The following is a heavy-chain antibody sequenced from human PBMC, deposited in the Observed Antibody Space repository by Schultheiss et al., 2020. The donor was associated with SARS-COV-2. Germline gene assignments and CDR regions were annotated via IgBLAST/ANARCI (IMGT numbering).Heavy chain of an antibody. D-gene: IGHD6-13*01. CDR1: GGSISSYY. V-gene: IGHV4-59*08. CDR2: IYYSGST. CDR3: ARQGGQYSSSWINRDYYYGMDV. J-gene: IGHJ6*02. Sequence: SQTLSLTCTVSGGSISSYYWSWIRQPPGKGLEWIGYIYYSGSTNYNPSLKSRVTMSVDTSKNQFSLKLSSVTAADTAVYYCARQGGQYSSSWINRDYYYGMDVWGQGTTVTVSS.